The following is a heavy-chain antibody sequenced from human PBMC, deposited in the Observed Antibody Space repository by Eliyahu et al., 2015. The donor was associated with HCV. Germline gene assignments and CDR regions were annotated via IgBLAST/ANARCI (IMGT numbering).Heavy chain of an antibody. Sequence: QVQLQESGPGLVKPSETLSLTCTVSGCPITTYYWSWIRQPPGKGLEWIGYIHYSGSTNYNPSLKSRVTISIDTSKNQFSLNLTSVTAADTAMYYCASGGGGIAVTGTGGWFDPWGQGTLVTVSS. CDR3: ASGGGGIAVTGTGGWFDP. J-gene: IGHJ5*02. CDR1: GCPITTYY. D-gene: IGHD6-19*01. CDR2: IHYSGST. V-gene: IGHV4-59*01.